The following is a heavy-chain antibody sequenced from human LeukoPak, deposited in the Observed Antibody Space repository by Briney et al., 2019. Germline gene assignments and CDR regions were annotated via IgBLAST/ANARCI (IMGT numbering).Heavy chain of an antibody. V-gene: IGHV1-2*02. CDR1: GYTFTSYY. D-gene: IGHD5-12*01. Sequence: ASVKVSCKASGYTFTSYYMHWVRQAPGQGLEWMGWINPNSGGTNYAQKFQGRVTMTRDTSISTAYMELSRLRSDDTAVYYCARALYSGYDSTFDYWGQGTLVTVSS. J-gene: IGHJ4*02. CDR3: ARALYSGYDSTFDY. CDR2: INPNSGGT.